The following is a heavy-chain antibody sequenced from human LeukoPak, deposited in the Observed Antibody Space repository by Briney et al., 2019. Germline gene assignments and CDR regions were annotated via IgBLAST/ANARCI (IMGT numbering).Heavy chain of an antibody. CDR2: IKQDGNEK. CDR1: GFTFSDYW. D-gene: IGHD1-26*01. J-gene: IGHJ4*02. Sequence: PGGSLRLSCAASGFTFSDYWMSWVRQTPEKGLEWVANIKQDGNEKYHVDSVKGRFTISRDNAKNSLYLQMNNLRADDTAVYYCARDKIVGPTTLDYWGQGTLVTVS. V-gene: IGHV3-7*01. CDR3: ARDKIVGPTTLDY.